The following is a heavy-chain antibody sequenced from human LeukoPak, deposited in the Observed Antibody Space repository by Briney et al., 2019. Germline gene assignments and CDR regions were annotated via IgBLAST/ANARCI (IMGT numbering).Heavy chain of an antibody. CDR2: INPSGDST. Sequence: ASVKVSCKASGYTFTNYYIHWARQAPGQGLEWMGIINPSGDSTTYAQKFQGRVTMTRDTSTSTVYMELSSLRSEDTAVYYCARHPSPQLHHFDYWGQGTLVTVSS. CDR3: ARHPSPQLHHFDY. V-gene: IGHV1-46*01. D-gene: IGHD2-2*01. J-gene: IGHJ4*02. CDR1: GYTFTNYY.